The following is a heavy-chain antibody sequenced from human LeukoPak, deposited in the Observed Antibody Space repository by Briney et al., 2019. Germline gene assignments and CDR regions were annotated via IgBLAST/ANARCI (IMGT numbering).Heavy chain of an antibody. Sequence: PSQTLSLTCTVSGGSISSGSYYWSWIRQPAGKELEWIGRIYTSGSTNYNPSLKSRVTISVDTSKNQFSLKLSSVTAADTAVYYCARGYDYYDSSGYSDYWGQGTLVTVSS. V-gene: IGHV4-61*02. CDR3: ARGYDYYDSSGYSDY. CDR1: GGSISSGSYY. D-gene: IGHD3-22*01. J-gene: IGHJ4*02. CDR2: IYTSGST.